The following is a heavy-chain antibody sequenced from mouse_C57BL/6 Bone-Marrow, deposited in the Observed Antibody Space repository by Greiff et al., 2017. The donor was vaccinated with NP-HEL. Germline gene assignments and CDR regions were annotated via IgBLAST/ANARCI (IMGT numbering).Heavy chain of an antibody. CDR3: TTREEFYYGSSVGYFDF. CDR2: ISPENGAT. V-gene: IGHV14-4*01. D-gene: IGHD1-1*01. CDR1: GFTFKDYY. Sequence: VQLQQSGAELVRPGASVKLSCTASGFTFKDYYMHWVQQSPEQGLEWIGWISPENGATDYASKFQGKVTITEDTSSNTAYLQLSSVTSEDTASYYCTTREEFYYGSSVGYFDFWGRGTTVTVSA. J-gene: IGHJ1*03.